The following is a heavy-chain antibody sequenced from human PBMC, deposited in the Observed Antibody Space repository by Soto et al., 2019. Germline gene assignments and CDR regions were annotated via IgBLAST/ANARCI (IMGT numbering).Heavy chain of an antibody. D-gene: IGHD5-18*01. J-gene: IGHJ6*02. CDR2: IYYSGST. CDR3: ARDSGYTYGSSRYGMDV. CDR1: GGSISSYY. Sequence: SETLSLTCTVSGGSISSYYWSWIRQPPGKGLEWIGYIYYSGSTNYNPSLESRVIISVDTSKNQLSLKLSSVTAADTAVYYCARDSGYTYGSSRYGMDVWGQGTTVTVSS. V-gene: IGHV4-59*01.